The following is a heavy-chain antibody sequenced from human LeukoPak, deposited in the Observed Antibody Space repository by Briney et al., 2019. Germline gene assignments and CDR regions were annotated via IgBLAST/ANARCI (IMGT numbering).Heavy chain of an antibody. CDR1: GGSISSHY. V-gene: IGHV4-4*07. D-gene: IGHD2-2*01. J-gene: IGHJ5*02. CDR3: ARDGYCSSTSCPRGYNWFDP. Sequence: PSETLSLTCTVSGGSISSHYWSWIRQPAGKGLEWIGRIYTSGSTNYNPSLKSRVTMSVDTSKNQFSLKLSSVTAADTAVYYCARDGYCSSTSCPRGYNWFDPWGQGTLVTVSS. CDR2: IYTSGST.